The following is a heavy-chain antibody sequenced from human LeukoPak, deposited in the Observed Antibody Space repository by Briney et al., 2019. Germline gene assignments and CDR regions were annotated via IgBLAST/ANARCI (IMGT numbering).Heavy chain of an antibody. D-gene: IGHD3-9*01. Sequence: PGGSLRLSCAASGFTFSSYEMNWVRQAPGKGLEWVSYISSSGSTIYYADSVKGRFTISRDNAKKSLDLQMDSLRADDTAVYYCARVNNVLTAYYIPYYYYGMDVWGQGTTVTVSS. V-gene: IGHV3-48*03. J-gene: IGHJ6*02. CDR1: GFTFSSYE. CDR3: ARVNNVLTAYYIPYYYYGMDV. CDR2: ISSSGSTI.